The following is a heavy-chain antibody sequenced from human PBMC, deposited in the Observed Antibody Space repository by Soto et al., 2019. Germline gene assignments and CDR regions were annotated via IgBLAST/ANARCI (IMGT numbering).Heavy chain of an antibody. CDR1: GFTFSSYG. Sequence: GGSLRLSCAASGFTFSSYGMHWVRQAPGKGLEWVAVISYDGSNKYYADSVKGRFTISRDNSKKTMYLQMNSLRAEDTAVYYGEKGRSYYYNVVDVWGKETRVT. V-gene: IGHV3-30*18. J-gene: IGHJ6*04. CDR2: ISYDGSNK. CDR3: EKGRSYYYNVVDV.